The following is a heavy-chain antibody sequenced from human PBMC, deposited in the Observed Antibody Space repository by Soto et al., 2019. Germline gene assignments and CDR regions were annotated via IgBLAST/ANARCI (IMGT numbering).Heavy chain of an antibody. V-gene: IGHV3-23*01. J-gene: IGHJ6*02. CDR2: ISGSGGST. Sequence: GGSLRLSCAASGFTFSSYAMSWVRQAPGKGLEWVSAISGSGGSTYYADSVKGRFTISRDNSKNTLYLQMNSLRAEDTAVYYCAKALYDFWSGYPTYDMDVWGQGTTVTVSS. CDR1: GFTFSSYA. D-gene: IGHD3-3*01. CDR3: AKALYDFWSGYPTYDMDV.